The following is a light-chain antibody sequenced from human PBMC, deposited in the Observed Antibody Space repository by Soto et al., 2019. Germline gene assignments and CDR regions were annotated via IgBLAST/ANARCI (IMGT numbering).Light chain of an antibody. V-gene: IGKV1-5*03. Sequence: DIQLTQSPSTLSASVGDRVTITCRSSQSISTWLAWYQQKPGKAPKLLIYKASTLESGVPSRFSGSGSGTEFTLTISSLQPDDFATFHCQQYNSSPWTFGHGTKLEIK. J-gene: IGKJ2*02. CDR2: KAS. CDR3: QQYNSSPWT. CDR1: QSISTW.